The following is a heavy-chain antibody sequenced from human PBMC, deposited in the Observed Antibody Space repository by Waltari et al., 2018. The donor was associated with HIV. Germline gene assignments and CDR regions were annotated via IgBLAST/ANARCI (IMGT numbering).Heavy chain of an antibody. Sequence: QVQLVESGGGVVQPGRSLRLSCAASGFTFSSYAMLWVRQAPGKGLEWVAVISYDGSNKYSADSVKGRFTISRDNSKDTLYLQMNSLRTEDTAVYYCAKAVEVTQRGHFDYWGQGTLVTVSS. J-gene: IGHJ4*02. V-gene: IGHV3-30*18. D-gene: IGHD1-1*01. CDR1: GFTFSSYA. CDR3: AKAVEVTQRGHFDY. CDR2: ISYDGSNK.